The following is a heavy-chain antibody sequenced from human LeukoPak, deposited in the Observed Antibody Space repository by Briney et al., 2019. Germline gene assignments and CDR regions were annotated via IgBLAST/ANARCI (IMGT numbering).Heavy chain of an antibody. CDR1: GFTFSRSW. CDR3: ARMGQWLVLDY. V-gene: IGHV3-53*01. J-gene: IGHJ4*02. Sequence: PGGSLRLSCAASGFTFSRSWMSWVRQAPGKGLEWVSVIYSGGSTYYADSVKGRFTISRDNAKNSLFLQMDSLRVEDTAVYYCARMGQWLVLDYWGQGTLVTVSS. CDR2: IYSGGST. D-gene: IGHD6-19*01.